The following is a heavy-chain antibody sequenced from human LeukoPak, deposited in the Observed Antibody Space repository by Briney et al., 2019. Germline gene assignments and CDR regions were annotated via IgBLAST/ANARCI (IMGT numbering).Heavy chain of an antibody. CDR2: IYHSGST. Sequence: PSETLSLTCAVSGYSISSGYYWGWIRQPPGMGLEWIGSIYHSGSTYYNPSLKSRVTISVDTSKNQFSLKLSSVTAADTAVYYCARGNHDSSSWYTWGQGTLVTVSS. CDR3: ARGNHDSSSWYT. J-gene: IGHJ5*02. CDR1: GYSISSGYY. V-gene: IGHV4-38-2*01. D-gene: IGHD6-13*01.